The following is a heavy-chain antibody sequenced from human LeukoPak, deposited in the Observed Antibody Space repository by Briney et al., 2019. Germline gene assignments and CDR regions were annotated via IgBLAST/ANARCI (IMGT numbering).Heavy chain of an antibody. CDR1: GFTFSTYA. CDR2: ISSNGGST. Sequence: GGSLRLSCGASGFTFSTYAMHWVRQAPGKGLEYISSISSNGGSTYYANSVKGRFTISRDNPKNTLFLQMGSLRAEDTAVYYCAKNSGLIPVAAAGSFDYWGQGTLVTVSS. CDR3: AKNSGLIPVAAAGSFDY. J-gene: IGHJ4*02. V-gene: IGHV3-64*01. D-gene: IGHD6-13*01.